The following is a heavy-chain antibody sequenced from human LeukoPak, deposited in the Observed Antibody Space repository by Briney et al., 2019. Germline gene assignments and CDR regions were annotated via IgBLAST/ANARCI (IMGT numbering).Heavy chain of an antibody. D-gene: IGHD7-27*01. V-gene: IGHV5-51*01. CDR2: IYPGDSDT. CDR1: GYSFTSYW. J-gene: IGHJ4*02. CDR3: ASQGSDPAFANWGSI. Sequence: PGESLKISCKGSGYSFTSYWIGWVRQMPGKGLEWMGIIYPGDSDTRYSPSFQGQVTISADKSISTAYLQWSSLKASDTAMYYCASQGSDPAFANWGSIWGQGTLVTVSS.